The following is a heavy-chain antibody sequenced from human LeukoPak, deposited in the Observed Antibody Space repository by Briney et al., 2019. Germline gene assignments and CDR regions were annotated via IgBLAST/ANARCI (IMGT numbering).Heavy chain of an antibody. J-gene: IGHJ4*02. V-gene: IGHV3-11*03. D-gene: IGHD3-10*01. CDR2: ISSSSSYT. CDR3: AKFSESSMLRGAFFDF. CDR1: GFTFSDYY. Sequence: PGGSLRLSCAASGFTFSDYYMSWIRKAPGKGLEWVSYISSSSSYTNYADSVKGRFTISRDNAKNSLYLQMNRLRAEDTAVYYCAKFSESSMLRGAFFDFWGQGNLVTVSS.